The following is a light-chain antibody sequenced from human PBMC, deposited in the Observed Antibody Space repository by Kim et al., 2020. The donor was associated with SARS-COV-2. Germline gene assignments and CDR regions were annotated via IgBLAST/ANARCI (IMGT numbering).Light chain of an antibody. V-gene: IGLV6-57*04. CDR1: NGSVASSF. J-gene: IGLJ3*02. Sequence: NFMLIQPHSVSESPGKTVTISCTRSNGSVASSFVQWYQQRPGSAPTTLIYEDNERPSGVPDRFSASIDRLSNSASLTISGLRSEDEADYYCQSYDRVYLVFGGGTQLTVL. CDR2: EDN. CDR3: QSYDRVYLV.